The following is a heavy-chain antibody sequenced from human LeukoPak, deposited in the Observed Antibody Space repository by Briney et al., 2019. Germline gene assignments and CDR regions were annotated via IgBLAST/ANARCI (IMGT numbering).Heavy chain of an antibody. CDR3: ARDLEVGYCSSTSCQFYGMDV. Sequence: GGSLRLSCAASGFTFSSYSMNWVRQAPGKGLEWVSSISSSSCYIYYADSVKGRFTISRDNAKNSLYLQMNSLRAEDTAVYYCARDLEVGYCSSTSCQFYGMDVWGQGTTVTVSS. V-gene: IGHV3-21*01. J-gene: IGHJ6*02. CDR1: GFTFSSYS. D-gene: IGHD2-2*01. CDR2: ISSSSCYI.